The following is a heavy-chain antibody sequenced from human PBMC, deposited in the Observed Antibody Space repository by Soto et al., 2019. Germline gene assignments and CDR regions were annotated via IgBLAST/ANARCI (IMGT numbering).Heavy chain of an antibody. V-gene: IGHV1-3*01. CDR3: AREQDFWIGYYFDY. J-gene: IGHJ4*02. Sequence: GASVKVSCKASGYTFTDYAIQWVRQAPGQRLEWMGWINAGNGNTKYSQKFQGRVTITRDTSASTAYIELSSLRSEDTAVYYCAREQDFWIGYYFDYWGQGTLVTVSS. CDR2: INAGNGNT. D-gene: IGHD3-3*01. CDR1: GYTFTDYA.